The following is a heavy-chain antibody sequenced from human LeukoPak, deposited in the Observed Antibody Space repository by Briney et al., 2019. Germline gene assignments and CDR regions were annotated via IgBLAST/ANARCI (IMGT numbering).Heavy chain of an antibody. D-gene: IGHD3-10*01. Sequence: SETLSLTWTVSGGSISSSSYYWGWIRQPPGKGLEWIGSIYYSGSTYYNPSLKSRVTISVDTSKNQFSLKLSSVTAADTAVYYCARDRFLIQGSGSYLQPRYYLETTYGMDVWGQGTTVTVSS. V-gene: IGHV4-39*07. CDR3: ARDRFLIQGSGSYLQPRYYLETTYGMDV. CDR1: GGSISSSSYY. CDR2: IYYSGST. J-gene: IGHJ6*02.